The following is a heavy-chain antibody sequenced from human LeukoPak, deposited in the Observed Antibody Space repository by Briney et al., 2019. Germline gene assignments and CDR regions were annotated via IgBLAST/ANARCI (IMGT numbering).Heavy chain of an antibody. CDR2: IKADGSKT. CDR3: ARGAYYYED. CDR1: GFTFNDYW. Sequence: PGGSLRLSCVVSGFTFNDYWMTWVRQTPGKGLEWVAVIKADGSKTYYVDSVKGRFSISRDNAKKSLFLQTNSLRAEDTGVYYCARGAYYYEDWGQGTLVTVSS. V-gene: IGHV3-7*01. J-gene: IGHJ4*02. D-gene: IGHD3-22*01.